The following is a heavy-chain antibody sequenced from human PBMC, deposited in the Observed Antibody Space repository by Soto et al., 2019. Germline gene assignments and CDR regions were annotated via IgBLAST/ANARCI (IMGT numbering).Heavy chain of an antibody. J-gene: IGHJ3*02. Sequence: EVQLLESGGGLVQPGGSLRLSCAASGFTFSSYAMSWVRQAPGKGLEWVSAISGSGGSTYYADSVKGRFTISRDNSKNPLYLQMNSLRADDTAVYYCAKLGWDIVVVVAALGAFDIWGQGTMVTVSS. CDR1: GFTFSSYA. CDR2: ISGSGGST. CDR3: AKLGWDIVVVVAALGAFDI. D-gene: IGHD2-15*01. V-gene: IGHV3-23*01.